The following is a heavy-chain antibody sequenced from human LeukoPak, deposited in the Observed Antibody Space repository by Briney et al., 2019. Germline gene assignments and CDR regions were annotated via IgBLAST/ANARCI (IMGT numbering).Heavy chain of an antibody. CDR3: ARGVYYYGSGSDTGDY. V-gene: IGHV3-7*03. J-gene: IGHJ4*02. CDR2: INEDGSET. D-gene: IGHD3-10*01. CDR1: GFTFSRYW. Sequence: GGSLRLSCAASGFTFSRYWMTWVRQAPRKGLEWVANINEDGSETHYVDSVKGRFTIPRDNPKQALYLQMNSLGAEDSAVDFCARGVYYYGSGSDTGDYWGEGTLVTVSS.